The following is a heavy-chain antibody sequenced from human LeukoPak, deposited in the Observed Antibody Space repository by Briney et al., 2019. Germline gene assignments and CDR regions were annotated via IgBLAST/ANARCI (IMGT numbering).Heavy chain of an antibody. V-gene: IGHV3-30*18. CDR2: ISYDGTNK. D-gene: IGHD1-26*01. CDR3: AKDPQNKYSGSYWYYFDY. J-gene: IGHJ4*02. CDR1: GFTFSTYG. Sequence: GRSLRLSCAASGFTFSTYGMHWVRQAPGKGLEWVAVISYDGTNKYYADSVKGRFTISRDNSKNTLYLQMNSLRAEDTAVYYCAKDPQNKYSGSYWYYFDYWGQGTLVPVSS.